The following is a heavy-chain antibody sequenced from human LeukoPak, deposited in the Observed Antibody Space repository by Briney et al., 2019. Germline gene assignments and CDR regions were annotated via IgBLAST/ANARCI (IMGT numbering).Heavy chain of an antibody. CDR3: ATDLTSQPYAYYFDY. D-gene: IGHD2-2*01. J-gene: IGHJ4*02. CDR2: INPNSGGT. V-gene: IGHV1-2*02. CDR1: GYTFTGYY. Sequence: GASVKVSCKASGYTFTGYYMHWVRQAPGQGLEWMGWINPNSGGTNYAQKFQGRVTMTRDTSISTAYMELSSLRSEDTAVYYCATDLTSQPYAYYFDYWGQGTLVTVSS.